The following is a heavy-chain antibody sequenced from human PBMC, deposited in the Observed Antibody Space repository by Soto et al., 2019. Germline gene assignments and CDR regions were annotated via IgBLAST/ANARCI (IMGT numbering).Heavy chain of an antibody. V-gene: IGHV6-1*01. CDR1: GDSVSSSSVT. D-gene: IGHD1-26*01. CDR2: TYYRSKWYN. Sequence: SQTLSLTCVISGDSVSSSSVTWNWIRQSPSRGLEWLGRTYYRSKWYNDYAESLKSRITINPDTSKNQFSLHLNSVTPEDTAVYYCVRLIGNSWLDFWGQGTLVTVSS. CDR3: VRLIGNSWLDF. J-gene: IGHJ5*01.